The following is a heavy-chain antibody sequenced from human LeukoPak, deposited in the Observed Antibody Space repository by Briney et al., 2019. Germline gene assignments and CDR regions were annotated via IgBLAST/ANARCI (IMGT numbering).Heavy chain of an antibody. CDR2: IYYSGST. J-gene: IGHJ3*02. Sequence: PSETLSLTCTVSGGSISSSSYYWGWIRQPPGKGLEWIGSIYYSGSTYYNPSLKSRVTISVDTSKNQFSLKLSSVTAADTAVYYCARVLRVAAKRPGAFDIWGQGTMVTVSS. V-gene: IGHV4-39*07. CDR3: ARVLRVAAKRPGAFDI. CDR1: GGSISSSSYY. D-gene: IGHD6-13*01.